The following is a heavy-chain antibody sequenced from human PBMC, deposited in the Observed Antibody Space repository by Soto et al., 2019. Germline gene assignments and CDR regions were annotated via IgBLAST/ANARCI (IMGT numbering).Heavy chain of an antibody. Sequence: QVQLVQSGAEVKKPGASVKVSCKASGYSFTSNDITWVRQAPGQGLEWMGWMNANSGLTGYAQKFQGRVTMTRNTSISTAYMELSSLTSEDTAVYYCARDATSRDYWGQGTVVAVSS. CDR1: GYSFTSND. V-gene: IGHV1-8*01. J-gene: IGHJ4*02. D-gene: IGHD2-2*01. CDR3: ARDATSRDY. CDR2: MNANSGLT.